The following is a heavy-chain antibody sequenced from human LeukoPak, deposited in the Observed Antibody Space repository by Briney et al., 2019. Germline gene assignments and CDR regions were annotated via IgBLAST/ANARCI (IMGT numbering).Heavy chain of an antibody. D-gene: IGHD3-10*01. CDR2: INPNSGGT. V-gene: IGHV1-2*06. Sequence: ASVKVSCKASGYTFIGYYMHWVRQAPGQGLEWMGRINPNSGGTKYAQKFQGRVTMTWDTSNSTAYMEVSRLRSDDTAVYYCARXLGQIHYSGSFVYWGQXTXVTVXS. CDR3: ARXLGQIHYSGSFVY. J-gene: IGHJ4*02. CDR1: GYTFIGYY.